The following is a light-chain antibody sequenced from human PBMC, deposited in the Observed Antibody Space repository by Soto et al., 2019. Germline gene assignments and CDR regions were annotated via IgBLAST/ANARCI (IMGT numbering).Light chain of an antibody. J-gene: IGLJ2*01. V-gene: IGLV2-14*01. CDR3: SSYTSGVNVV. CDR1: SGDVGGYNY. Sequence: QSALTQPASVSGSPGQSITISCTGTSGDVGGYNYVSWYQQLPGKAPKLMIYEVSDRPSGVSNRFSGSKSGNTASLTISGLQAEDEADYYCSSYTSGVNVVFGGGTKLTVL. CDR2: EVS.